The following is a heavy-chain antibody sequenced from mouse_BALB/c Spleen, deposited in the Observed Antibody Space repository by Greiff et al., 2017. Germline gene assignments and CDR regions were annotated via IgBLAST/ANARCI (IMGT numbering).Heavy chain of an antibody. CDR3: ARNYGSSYEWYFDV. CDR1: GDSITSGY. V-gene: IGHV3-8*02. D-gene: IGHD1-1*01. Sequence: EVKLQESGPSLVKPSQTLSLTCSVTGDSITSGYWNWIRKFPGNKLEYMGYISYSGSTYYNPSLKSRISITRDTSKNQYYLQLNSVTTEDTATYYCARNYGSSYEWYFDVWGAGTTVTVSS. CDR2: ISYSGST. J-gene: IGHJ1*01.